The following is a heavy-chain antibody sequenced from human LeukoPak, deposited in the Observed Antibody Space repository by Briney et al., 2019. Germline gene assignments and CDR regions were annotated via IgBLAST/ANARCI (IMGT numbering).Heavy chain of an antibody. CDR2: IYYSGSS. CDR3: ARDLGRGSMDV. V-gene: IGHV4-30-4*07. CDR1: GGSISSGGYS. D-gene: IGHD1-26*01. J-gene: IGHJ6*02. Sequence: PSQTLSLTCAVSGGSISSGGYSWSWIRQPPGKGLEWIGYIYYSGSSRYNPSLKNRVTISEDTSKNQFSLKLSFVTAADTAVYYCARDLGRGSMDVWGLGTTVTVSS.